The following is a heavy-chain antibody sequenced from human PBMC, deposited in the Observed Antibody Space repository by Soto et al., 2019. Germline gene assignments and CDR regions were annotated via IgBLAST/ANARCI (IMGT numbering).Heavy chain of an antibody. Sequence: GGSLRLSCAASGFTFSDYYMSWIRQAPGKGLEWVSYISSSGSTIYYADSVKGRFTISRDNAKNSLYLQMNSLRAEDTAVYYCARRISSGWPYYFDYWGQGTLVTVSS. CDR3: ARRISSGWPYYFDY. CDR1: GFTFSDYY. J-gene: IGHJ4*02. CDR2: ISSSGSTI. D-gene: IGHD6-19*01. V-gene: IGHV3-11*01.